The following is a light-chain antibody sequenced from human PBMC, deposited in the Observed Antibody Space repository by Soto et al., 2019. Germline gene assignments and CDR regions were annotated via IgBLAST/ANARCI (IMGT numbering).Light chain of an antibody. CDR1: QSVSSD. Sequence: EIVMTQSSATLSVSPGERATLSCRASQSVSSDLAWYQQKPGQAPRLLIYGASTRATGIPARFSGSGSGTEFTLTISSLQSEDFAVYYWQQYNNWPITFGQGTRLEIK. J-gene: IGKJ5*01. V-gene: IGKV3-15*01. CDR2: GAS. CDR3: QQYNNWPIT.